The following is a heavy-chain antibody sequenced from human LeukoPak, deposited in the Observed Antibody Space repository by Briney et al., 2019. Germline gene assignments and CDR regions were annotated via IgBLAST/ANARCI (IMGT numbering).Heavy chain of an antibody. CDR2: ISGGGGAT. V-gene: IGHV3-23*01. Sequence: GGSLRLSCAASGFTFSSYAMTWVRQAPGKGLEWLSAISGGGGATYYALSVRGRITISRDNSKKTLYLQMSSLTAEDPAVYYCAKDNNSAPYYFDFWGQGTLVPVSS. D-gene: IGHD1-1*01. J-gene: IGHJ4*02. CDR3: AKDNNSAPYYFDF. CDR1: GFTFSSYA.